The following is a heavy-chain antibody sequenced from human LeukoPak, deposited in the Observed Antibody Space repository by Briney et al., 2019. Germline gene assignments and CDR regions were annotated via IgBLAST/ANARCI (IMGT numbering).Heavy chain of an antibody. CDR2: INPNSGGT. V-gene: IGHV1-2*06. CDR1: GYTFTGYY. Sequence: GASVKVSCKASGYTFTGYYLHWVRQAPGQGLEWMGRINPNSGGTNYAQKFQGRVTMTRDTSISTAYMELSRLRSDDTAVYFCARTDSYYYGSESRSLDYWGQGTLVTVSS. J-gene: IGHJ4*02. D-gene: IGHD3-10*01. CDR3: ARTDSYYYGSESRSLDY.